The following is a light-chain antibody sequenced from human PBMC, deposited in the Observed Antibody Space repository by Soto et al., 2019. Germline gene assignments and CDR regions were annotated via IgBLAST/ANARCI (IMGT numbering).Light chain of an antibody. Sequence: EMVLAQSPVTLSLSPGERATLSCRASQSVSSNVAWYQQIPGQTPRLLIYGASTRATGIPVRFSGSGSGTEFALTISSLQSEDFAVYYCHQYDDGPYTFGQGTKVDIK. V-gene: IGKV3-15*01. CDR3: HQYDDGPYT. CDR2: GAS. CDR1: QSVSSN. J-gene: IGKJ2*01.